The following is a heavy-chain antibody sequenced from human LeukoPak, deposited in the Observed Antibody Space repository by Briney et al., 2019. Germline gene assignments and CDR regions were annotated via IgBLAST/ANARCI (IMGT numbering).Heavy chain of an antibody. D-gene: IGHD2/OR15-2a*01. Sequence: GGSLRLSCAASGFTFSSYWMHWVRQAPGKGLVWVSRINGYGSSTTYADSVKGRLTISRDNAKNTLYLQMNSLRAEDTALYYCARGADFSDSWGQGTLVTISS. CDR1: GFTFSSYW. CDR2: INGYGSST. V-gene: IGHV3-74*01. J-gene: IGHJ4*02. CDR3: ARGADFSDS.